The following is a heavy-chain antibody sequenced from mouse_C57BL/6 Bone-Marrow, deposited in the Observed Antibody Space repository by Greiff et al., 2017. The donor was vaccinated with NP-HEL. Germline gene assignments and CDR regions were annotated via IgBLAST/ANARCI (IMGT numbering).Heavy chain of an antibody. Sequence: VQLQQSGAELVRPGDSVKLSCTASGFNIKDDYMHWVKQKPEQGLEWIGWIDPENGDTEYASKFQGKATITAATSSNTAYLQLRSLTSEDTAVYYCSNYGRYFDVWGTGTTVTVSS. CDR3: SNYGRYFDV. D-gene: IGHD1-1*02. CDR1: GFNIKDDY. CDR2: IDPENGDT. V-gene: IGHV14-4*01. J-gene: IGHJ1*03.